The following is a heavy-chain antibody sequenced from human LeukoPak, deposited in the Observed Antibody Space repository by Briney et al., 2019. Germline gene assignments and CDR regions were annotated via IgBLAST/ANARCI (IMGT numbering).Heavy chain of an antibody. Sequence: GGSLRLSCAASGFTFSSYWMSWVRQAPGKGLEWVANIKQDGSEKYYVDSVKGRFTISRDNAKNSLYLQMNSLRAEDTAVYYCARDPSHYYGSGSYYCWGQGTLDTVSS. CDR1: GFTFSSYW. CDR2: IKQDGSEK. J-gene: IGHJ4*02. CDR3: ARDPSHYYGSGSYYC. D-gene: IGHD3-10*01. V-gene: IGHV3-7*01.